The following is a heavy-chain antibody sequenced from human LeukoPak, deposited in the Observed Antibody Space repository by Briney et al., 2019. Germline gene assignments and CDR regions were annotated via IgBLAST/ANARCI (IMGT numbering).Heavy chain of an antibody. CDR2: INPNSGGT. CDR3: ARDGGPMVRGVSSYGMDV. V-gene: IGHV1-2*02. CDR1: GYTFTGYY. D-gene: IGHD3-10*01. J-gene: IGHJ6*02. Sequence: GASVKVSCKASGYTFTGYYMHWVRQAPGQGLEWMGWINPNSGGTNYAQKFQGRVTMTRDTSISTAYMELSRLRSDDTAVYYCARDGGPMVRGVSSYGMDVWDQGTTVTVSS.